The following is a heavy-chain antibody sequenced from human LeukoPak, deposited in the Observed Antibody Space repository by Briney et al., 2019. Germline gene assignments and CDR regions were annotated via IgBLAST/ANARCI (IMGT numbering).Heavy chain of an antibody. D-gene: IGHD2-2*01. CDR3: ARESACGTTNCLAPADWLDP. V-gene: IGHV1-69*04. Sequence: SVNVSCKASGGTFSSYAISWVRQAPGQGLEWMGRIIPILGIANYAQKFQGRVTMTRDTSIATSYMEVDSLTSDDTAVYYCARESACGTTNCLAPADWLDPWGQGTLVIVSS. CDR2: IIPILGIA. J-gene: IGHJ5*02. CDR1: GGTFSSYA.